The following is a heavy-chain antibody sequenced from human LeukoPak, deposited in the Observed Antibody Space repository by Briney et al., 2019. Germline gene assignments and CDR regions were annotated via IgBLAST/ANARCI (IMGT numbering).Heavy chain of an antibody. D-gene: IGHD3-22*01. CDR1: GFTFSSYA. V-gene: IGHV3-23*01. CDR3: AKDSPPLTMIPMGWDY. Sequence: PGGSLRLSCAASGFTFSSYAMSWVRQAPGKGLEWVSAISGSGGSTYYADSVKGRFTISRDNSKNTLYLQMNSLRAEDTAVYYCAKDSPPLTMIPMGWDYWGQGTLVTVSS. CDR2: ISGSGGST. J-gene: IGHJ4*02.